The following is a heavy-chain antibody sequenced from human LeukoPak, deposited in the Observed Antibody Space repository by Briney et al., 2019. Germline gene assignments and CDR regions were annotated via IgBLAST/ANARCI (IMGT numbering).Heavy chain of an antibody. J-gene: IGHJ4*02. CDR1: GFTFSNYG. Sequence: HPGGSLRLSCAASGFTFSNYGMNWVRQAPGKGLEWVSVISGNGVTTCYVDSVKGRFTISRDNSQSTLYLQMNSLTAEDTAVYYCAKSAVPGRHYFDYWGQGALVTVSS. CDR3: AKSAVPGRHYFDY. D-gene: IGHD6-19*01. CDR2: ISGNGVTT. V-gene: IGHV3-23*01.